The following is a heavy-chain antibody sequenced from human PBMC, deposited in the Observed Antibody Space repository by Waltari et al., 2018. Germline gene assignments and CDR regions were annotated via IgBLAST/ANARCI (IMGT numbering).Heavy chain of an antibody. CDR1: GFTFSSYS. CDR2: ISSSSSYI. J-gene: IGHJ4*02. Sequence: EVQLVESGGGLVKPGGSLRLSCAPCGFTFSSYSMHLVRQAPGKGLEWVSSISSSSSYIYYADSVKGRFTISRDNAKNSLYLQMNSLRAEDTAVYYCARDWEEMATIDYWGQGTLVTVSS. CDR3: ARDWEEMATIDY. V-gene: IGHV3-21*01. D-gene: IGHD1-26*01.